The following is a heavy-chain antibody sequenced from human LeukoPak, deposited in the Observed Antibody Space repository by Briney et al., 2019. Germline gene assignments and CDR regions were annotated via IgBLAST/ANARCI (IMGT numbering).Heavy chain of an antibody. Sequence: GGSLRLSCAASGFIFHNFGMHWVRQAPGKGLEWLAVMWYDGNNKYYADSVKGRFTISRDVSTNTLYLQMNSLRPDDTAVYFCARSRGYWGRLDDCWGQGTLVTVSS. D-gene: IGHD3-22*01. V-gene: IGHV3-33*01. CDR3: ARSRGYWGRLDDC. J-gene: IGHJ4*02. CDR2: MWYDGNNK. CDR1: GFIFHNFG.